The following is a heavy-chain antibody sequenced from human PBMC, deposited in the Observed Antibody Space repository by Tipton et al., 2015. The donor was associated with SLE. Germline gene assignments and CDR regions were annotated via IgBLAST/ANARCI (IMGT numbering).Heavy chain of an antibody. Sequence: TLSLTCAVYGGSFSGYYWSWIRQPPGKGLEWIGEINHSGSTISVDTSKNQFSLKLSSVTAADTAVYYCARGIAVAAPAFDIWGQWTTFTVSS. CDR2: INHSG. CDR1: GGSFSGYY. CDR3: ARGIAVAAPAFDI. V-gene: IGHV4-34*01. J-gene: IGHJ3*02. D-gene: IGHD6-19*01.